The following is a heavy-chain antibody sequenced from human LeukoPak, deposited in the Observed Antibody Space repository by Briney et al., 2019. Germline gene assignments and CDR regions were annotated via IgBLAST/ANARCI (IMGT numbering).Heavy chain of an antibody. CDR3: ARGRWDILTGPPLDY. D-gene: IGHD3-9*01. V-gene: IGHV3-23*01. CDR1: GFTFSSYA. CDR2: ISGSGGST. Sequence: GGSLRLSCAASGFTFSSYAMSWVRQAPGKGLEWVSAISGSGGSTYYADSVRGRFTISRDNSKNTLYLQMNSLRAEDTAVYYCARGRWDILTGPPLDYWGQGTLVTVSS. J-gene: IGHJ4*02.